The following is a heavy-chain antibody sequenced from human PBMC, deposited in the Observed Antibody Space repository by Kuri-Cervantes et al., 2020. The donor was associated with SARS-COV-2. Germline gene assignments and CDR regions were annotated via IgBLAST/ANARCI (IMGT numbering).Heavy chain of an antibody. D-gene: IGHD4-17*01. CDR1: GGSISSSSYY. Sequence: GSLGLSCTVSGGSISSSSYYWGWIRQPPGKGLEWIGSIYYSGSTYYNPSLKSRVTISVDTSKNQFSLKLSPVTAADTAVYYCARYGPPRYYFDYWGQGTLVTVSS. CDR3: ARYGPPRYYFDY. V-gene: IGHV4-39*07. J-gene: IGHJ4*02. CDR2: IYYSGST.